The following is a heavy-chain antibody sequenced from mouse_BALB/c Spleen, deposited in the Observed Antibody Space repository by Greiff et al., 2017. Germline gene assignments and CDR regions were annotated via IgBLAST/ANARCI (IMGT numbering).Heavy chain of an antibody. CDR1: GYSITSDYA. CDR3: ARAYGNYAWFAY. D-gene: IGHD2-1*01. V-gene: IGHV3-2*02. CDR2: ISYSGST. J-gene: IGHJ3*01. Sequence: EVKLVESGPGLVKPSQSLSLTCTVTGYSITSDYAWNWIRQFPGNKLEWMGYISYSGSTSYNPSLKSRISITRDSSKNQFFLQLNSVTTEDTATYYCARAYGNYAWFAYWGQGTLVTVSA.